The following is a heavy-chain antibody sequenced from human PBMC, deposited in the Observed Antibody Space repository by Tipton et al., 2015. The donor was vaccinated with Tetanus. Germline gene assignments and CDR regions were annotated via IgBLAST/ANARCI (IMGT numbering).Heavy chain of an antibody. CDR3: AKKYCSGGSCYSIDY. J-gene: IGHJ4*02. Sequence: SLRLSCAASEFSFSSYWMHWVRQVPGRGLVWVSRINSDGSSTDYADSVKGRFTISRDNSKNTLYLQMNSLRAEDTAVYYCAKKYCSGGSCYSIDYWGQGTLVTVSS. CDR2: INSDGSST. D-gene: IGHD2-15*01. V-gene: IGHV3-74*01. CDR1: EFSFSSYW.